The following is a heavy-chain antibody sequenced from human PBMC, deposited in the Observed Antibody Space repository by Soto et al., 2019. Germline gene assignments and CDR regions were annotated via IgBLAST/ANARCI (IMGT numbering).Heavy chain of an antibody. Sequence: PAGSLRLSCAASGFTFSSYAMSWVRQAPGKGLEWVSAISGSGGSTYYADSVKGRFTISRDNSKNTLYLQMNSLRAEDTAVYYCAKDSKARNYWYFDLWGRGTLVTVSS. J-gene: IGHJ2*01. CDR2: ISGSGGST. CDR1: GFTFSSYA. V-gene: IGHV3-23*01. D-gene: IGHD2-2*01. CDR3: AKDSKARNYWYFDL.